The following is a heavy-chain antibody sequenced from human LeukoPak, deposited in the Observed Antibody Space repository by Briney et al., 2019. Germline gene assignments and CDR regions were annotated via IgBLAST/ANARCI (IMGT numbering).Heavy chain of an antibody. Sequence: GESLKISCKGSGYSFTIYWIGWVRQMPGKGLEWMGIIYPGDSDTRYSPSFQDQVTISADKSITTAYLQWSSLMAADTAMYYCARPGAFDIWGQGTMVTVSS. V-gene: IGHV5-51*01. J-gene: IGHJ3*02. CDR3: ARPGAFDI. CDR2: IYPGDSDT. CDR1: GYSFTIYW.